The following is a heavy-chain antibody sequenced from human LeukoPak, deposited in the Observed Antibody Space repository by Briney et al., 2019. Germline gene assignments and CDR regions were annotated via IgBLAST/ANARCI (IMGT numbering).Heavy chain of an antibody. CDR3: AKENPVGGTNYFDY. D-gene: IGHD1-26*01. Sequence: PGGSLRLSCVGSGYIFSSYWMNWVRQAPGKGLEWVANIKQDGSEKYHVDSVKGRFTISRDNAKNSLYLQMNTLRAEDRAVYYCAKENPVGGTNYFDYWGQGTLVTVSS. CDR1: GYIFSSYW. J-gene: IGHJ4*02. CDR2: IKQDGSEK. V-gene: IGHV3-7*03.